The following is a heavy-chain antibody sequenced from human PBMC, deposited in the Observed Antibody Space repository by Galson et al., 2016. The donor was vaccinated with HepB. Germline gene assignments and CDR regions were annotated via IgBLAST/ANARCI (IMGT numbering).Heavy chain of an antibody. V-gene: IGHV4-4*02. Sequence: LSLTCAVSGASINSSNWWAWVRQAPERGLEWIGEICHTGTSNNNPSLLSRFTMSIDSSRNHFSLNLNSVTAADTAVYYCARASIVPGARMVFDSWGQGILVTVSS. CDR1: GASINSSNW. J-gene: IGHJ5*01. D-gene: IGHD2-2*01. CDR3: ARASIVPGARMVFDS. CDR2: ICHTGTS.